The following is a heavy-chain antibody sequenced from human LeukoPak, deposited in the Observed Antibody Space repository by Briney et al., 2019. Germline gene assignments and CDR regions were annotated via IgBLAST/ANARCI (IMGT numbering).Heavy chain of an antibody. CDR3: ARSYSSSWASFDY. CDR2: IYYSGYT. V-gene: IGHV4-59*01. CDR1: GGSISSYY. Sequence: NPSETLSLTCTVSGGSISSYYWSWIRQPPGKGLEWIGYIYYSGYTNYNPSLKSRVTISVDTSKNRFSLKLSSVTAADTAVYYCARSYSSSWASFDYWGQGTLVTVSS. J-gene: IGHJ4*02. D-gene: IGHD6-13*01.